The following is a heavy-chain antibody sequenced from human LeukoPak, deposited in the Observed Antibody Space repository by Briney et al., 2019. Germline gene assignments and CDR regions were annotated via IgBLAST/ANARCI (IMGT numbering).Heavy chain of an antibody. Sequence: PGGSLRLSCAASGFTFSSYAMSWVRQAPGKGLEWVSFISGSGSWTYYPDSVKGRCTISRDNSKNTLYLQMNSVTAEDTAVYYCASIVAAVTNAFDIWGQGTMVTVSS. CDR3: ASIVAAVTNAFDI. CDR1: GFTFSSYA. D-gene: IGHD6-13*01. CDR2: ISGSGSWT. V-gene: IGHV3-23*01. J-gene: IGHJ3*02.